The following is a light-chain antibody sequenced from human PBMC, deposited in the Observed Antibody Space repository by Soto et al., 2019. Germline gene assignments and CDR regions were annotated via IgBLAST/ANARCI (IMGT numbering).Light chain of an antibody. CDR2: DTS. CDR1: QSINRW. Sequence: DIQMTQSPSTLSASVGDRVTITCRASQSINRWLVWYQQKPGKAPKVLIFDTSILASGVPSRFSGSGSGTEFTLPFSSLQPDDFATYYCQQYNNYLTWTFGQGTKVDIK. V-gene: IGKV1-5*01. J-gene: IGKJ1*01. CDR3: QQYNNYLTWT.